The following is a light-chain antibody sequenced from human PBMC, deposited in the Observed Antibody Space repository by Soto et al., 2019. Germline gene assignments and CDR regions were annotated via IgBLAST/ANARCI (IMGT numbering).Light chain of an antibody. CDR2: AAS. Sequence: ILLTQSPSSLSASVGDRVTITCRASQGIDSSFAWYQEKPGKAPKLLIYAASSLQGGVPSRFSGSGSGTKFTLTIASLQPDDFATYYCQQYETFSGTFGPGTKVDIK. CDR3: QQYETFSGT. J-gene: IGKJ1*01. CDR1: QGIDSS. V-gene: IGKV1-9*01.